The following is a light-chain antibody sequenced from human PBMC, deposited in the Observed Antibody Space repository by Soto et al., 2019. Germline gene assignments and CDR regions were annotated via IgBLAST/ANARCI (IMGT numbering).Light chain of an antibody. CDR3: GSYTSATTWV. Sequence: QSALTQPASMSGSPGQSITISCTGTSSDIGRYDYVSWYQQLPGKAPKLMIYRVINRPSGVSDRFSGSKSGNSASLGISGLHPDDEATYFCGSYTSATTWVFGGGTKLTVL. CDR2: RVI. J-gene: IGLJ3*02. CDR1: SSDIGRYDY. V-gene: IGLV2-14*03.